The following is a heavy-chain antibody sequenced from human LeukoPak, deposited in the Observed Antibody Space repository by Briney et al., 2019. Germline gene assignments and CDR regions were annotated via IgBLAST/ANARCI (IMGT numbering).Heavy chain of an antibody. CDR3: ALSREAAGTVFDD. CDR1: GFTFSSYG. CDR2: ISYDGSNK. Sequence: PGGSLRLSCAASGFTFSSYGMHWVRQAPGKGLEWVAVISYDGSNKYYADSVKGRFTISRDNSKNTLYLQMNSLRAEDTAVYYCALSREAAGTVFDDWGQGTLVTVSS. V-gene: IGHV3-30*03. J-gene: IGHJ4*02. D-gene: IGHD6-13*01.